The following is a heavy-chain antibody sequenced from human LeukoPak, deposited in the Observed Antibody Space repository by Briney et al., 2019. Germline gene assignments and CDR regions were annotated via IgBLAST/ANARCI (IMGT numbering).Heavy chain of an antibody. Sequence: SVTVSCKASGGTFISYAISWVRQAPGQGLEWMGGIIPIFGTANYAQKFQGRVTITADESTSTAYMELSSLRSEDTAVYYCARGYCSGGSCPFDYWGQGTLVTVSS. CDR3: ARGYCSGGSCPFDY. CDR1: GGTFISYA. D-gene: IGHD2-15*01. V-gene: IGHV1-69*13. CDR2: IIPIFGTA. J-gene: IGHJ4*02.